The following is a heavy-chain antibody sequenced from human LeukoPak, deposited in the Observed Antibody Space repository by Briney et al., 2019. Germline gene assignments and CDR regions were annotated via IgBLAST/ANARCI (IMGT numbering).Heavy chain of an antibody. Sequence: PGGSLRLSCAASGFTFSSYSMNWVRQAPGKGLEWVSFLSSSRSYIYYADSVKGRFTISRDNAKNSLYLQMNSLRAEDTAVYYCARFIAAPYYFDYWGRGTLVTVSS. CDR2: LSSSRSYI. D-gene: IGHD6-13*01. CDR1: GFTFSSYS. V-gene: IGHV3-21*01. CDR3: ARFIAAPYYFDY. J-gene: IGHJ4*02.